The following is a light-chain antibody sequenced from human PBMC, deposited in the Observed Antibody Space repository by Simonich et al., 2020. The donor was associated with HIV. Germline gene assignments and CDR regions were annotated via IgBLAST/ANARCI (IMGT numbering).Light chain of an antibody. J-gene: IGKJ2*01. Sequence: EIVMMQSPATLSVSPGERATPSCRASQRVSSNLAWYQQKPGQAPRLLIYGASTRATGIPARFSGSGSGTEFTLTITSMQAEDFAVYYCQQYNNWPLFFGQGTKVEIK. V-gene: IGKV3-15*01. CDR3: QQYNNWPLF. CDR1: QRVSSN. CDR2: GAS.